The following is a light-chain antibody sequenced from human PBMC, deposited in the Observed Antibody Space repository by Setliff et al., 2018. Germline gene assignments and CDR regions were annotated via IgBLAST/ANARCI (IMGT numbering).Light chain of an antibody. Sequence: QSALTQPPSASGSPGQSVTISCTGTSSDVGGYKYVSWFQQHPGKAPKLMIYEVTKRPSGVPDRFSGSKSGNTASLTVSVLQAEDEADYYCTSYAGSNNYVFGTGTKVT. V-gene: IGLV2-8*01. CDR3: TSYAGSNNYV. J-gene: IGLJ1*01. CDR2: EVT. CDR1: SSDVGGYKY.